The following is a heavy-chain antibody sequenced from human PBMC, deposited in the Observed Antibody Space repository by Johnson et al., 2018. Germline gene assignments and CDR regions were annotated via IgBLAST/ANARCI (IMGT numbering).Heavy chain of an antibody. V-gene: IGHV1-69*01. D-gene: IGHD1-14*01. J-gene: IGHJ1*01. CDR3: ARGVSYKTD. Sequence: QVQLVESGAEVKKPGSSVKVSCKATGGTFKRYAITWLRKAPGKGLEWMGGIIPKFDTANYAQEFQDRVTITADESTGTAYMELSSLRSEDPAVYYCARGVSYKTDGGQGTLVTVSS. CDR2: IIPKFDTA. CDR1: GGTFKRYA.